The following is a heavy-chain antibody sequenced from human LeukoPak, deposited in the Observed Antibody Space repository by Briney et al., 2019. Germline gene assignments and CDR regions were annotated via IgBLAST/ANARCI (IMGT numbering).Heavy chain of an antibody. CDR1: GVSISSYY. V-gene: IGHV4-59*01. D-gene: IGHD2-15*01. J-gene: IGHJ6*02. CDR3: ARDLGPTVARGYYYYYGVDV. CDR2: IYYSGST. Sequence: SETLSLTCTVSGVSISSYYWNWMRQPPGKGLEWIGYIYYSGSTNYNPSLKSRVTISVDTSKNQFSLKLSSVTAADTAVYYCARDLGPTVARGYYYYYGVDVWGQGTTVTVSS.